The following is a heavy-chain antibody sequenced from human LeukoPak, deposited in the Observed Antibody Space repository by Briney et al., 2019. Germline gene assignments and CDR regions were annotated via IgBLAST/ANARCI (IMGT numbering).Heavy chain of an antibody. CDR2: LSGSATST. J-gene: IGHJ4*02. D-gene: IGHD1-14*01. Sequence: PGGSLRLSCAASGFTFSNYAMSWVRQAPGKGLEWVSTLSGSATSTYYADSVKGRFTISRDNSKNTLFLQMNSLRVEDTAVYYCASRTKEYYFDYWGQGTLVTVSS. CDR1: GFTFSNYA. V-gene: IGHV3-23*01. CDR3: ASRTKEYYFDY.